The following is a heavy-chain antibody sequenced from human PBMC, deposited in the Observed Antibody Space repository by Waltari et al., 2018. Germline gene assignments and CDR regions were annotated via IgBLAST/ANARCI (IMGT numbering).Heavy chain of an antibody. CDR2: IYYSGST. V-gene: IGHV4-59*01. CDR1: GGSISSYY. D-gene: IGHD3-22*01. CDR3: ARVGRYYYDSSGYYYYYYYMDV. J-gene: IGHJ6*03. Sequence: QVQLQESGPGLVKPSETLSLTCTVSGGSISSYYWSWIRQPPGKGLEGIGYIYYSGSTNYNPSLKSRVTISVDTSKNQFSLKLSSVTAADTAVYYCARVGRYYYDSSGYYYYYYYMDVWGKGTTVTVSS.